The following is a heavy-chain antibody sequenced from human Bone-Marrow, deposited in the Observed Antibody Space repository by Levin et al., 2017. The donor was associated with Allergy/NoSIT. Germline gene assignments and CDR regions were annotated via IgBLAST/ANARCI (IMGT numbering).Heavy chain of an antibody. V-gene: IGHV3-23*01. CDR2: ISVTSSYI. J-gene: IGHJ4*02. Sequence: AGGSLRLSCAASEFTSSISWFRQAPGKGLEWVAAISVTSSYIFHADPVKARFTVSRDNSKNTLYLQMNNLRLEDTDVYYYADGGVKQAYSFDSWGQGSLVSV. D-gene: IGHD3-16*01. CDR3: ADGGVKQAYSFDS. CDR1: EFTSS.